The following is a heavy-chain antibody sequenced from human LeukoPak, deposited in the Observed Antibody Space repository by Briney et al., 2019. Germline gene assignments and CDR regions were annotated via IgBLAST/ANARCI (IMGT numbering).Heavy chain of an antibody. CDR3: ARVGYCSGGSCYHFDY. CDR1: GGSISSYY. CDR2: IYSSGST. J-gene: IGHJ4*02. Sequence: SETLSLTCTVSGGSISSYYWSWIRQPPGKGLEWIGYIYSSGSTDYNPSLKSRVTISVDTSKNQFSLKLTFVTAADTAVYYCARVGYCSGGSCYHFDYWGQGTLDTVSS. D-gene: IGHD2-15*01. V-gene: IGHV4-59*01.